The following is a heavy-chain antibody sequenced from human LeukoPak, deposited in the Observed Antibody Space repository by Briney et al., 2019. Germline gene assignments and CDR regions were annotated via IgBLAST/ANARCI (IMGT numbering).Heavy chain of an antibody. CDR2: XXXXGRT. Sequence: SETLSLTCTVSXGSIXSXXXXXXXXXXGXXXXWXXXXXXXGRTXNHPPLKSRVTISVDTSKNQFSLKMSSVTAADTAVYYCARATTFKHSNNWSINYFDHWGQGSLVTVSS. CDR3: ARATTFKHSNNWSINYFDH. J-gene: IGHJ4*02. V-gene: IGHV4-59*01. CDR1: XGSIXSXX. D-gene: IGHD2/OR15-2a*01.